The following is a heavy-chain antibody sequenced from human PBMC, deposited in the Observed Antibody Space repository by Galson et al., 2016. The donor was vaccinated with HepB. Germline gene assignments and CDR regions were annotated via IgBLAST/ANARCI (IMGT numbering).Heavy chain of an antibody. Sequence: SLRLSCAAPGFTFKNFAMSWVRQAPGKGLEWVSAIAGIGGATYFADSVKGRFIISRDNSKNMLYLQMNSLKAEDTAVYYCAKTPTVVPAATDYIDCWGQGTLVTVSS. CDR1: GFTFKNFA. CDR3: AKTPTVVPAATDYIDC. D-gene: IGHD2-2*01. CDR2: IAGIGGAT. V-gene: IGHV3-23*01. J-gene: IGHJ4*02.